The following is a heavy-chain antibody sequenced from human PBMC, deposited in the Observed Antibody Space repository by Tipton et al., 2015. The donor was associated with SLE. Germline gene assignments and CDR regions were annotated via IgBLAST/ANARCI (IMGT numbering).Heavy chain of an antibody. CDR3: ARGKDIVVARDAFDI. J-gene: IGHJ3*02. Sequence: TLSLTCTVSGGSISSGGYYWSWIRQHPGKGLEWIGSIYYSGSTYYNTSLKSRVTISVDTSKNQFSLKLSSVTAADTAVYYCARGKDIVVARDAFDIWGQGTMVTVSS. D-gene: IGHD2-15*01. V-gene: IGHV4-39*07. CDR1: GGSISSGGYY. CDR2: IYYSGST.